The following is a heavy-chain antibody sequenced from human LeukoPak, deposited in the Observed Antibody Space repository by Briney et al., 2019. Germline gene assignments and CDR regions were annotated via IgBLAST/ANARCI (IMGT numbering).Heavy chain of an antibody. J-gene: IGHJ6*02. V-gene: IGHV3-30*18. CDR1: GFTFSSYG. CDR2: ISYDGSNK. CDR3: AKDGPYFRGSGRSPAIDYYAMDA. D-gene: IGHD3-10*01. Sequence: PGRSLRLSCAASGFTFSSYGMHWVRQAPGKGLEWVAVISYDGSNKYYTDYVKGRFIISRDNSQNTLYLQMNSLGPEETAVYYCAKDGPYFRGSGRSPAIDYYAMDAWGQGTAVAVCS.